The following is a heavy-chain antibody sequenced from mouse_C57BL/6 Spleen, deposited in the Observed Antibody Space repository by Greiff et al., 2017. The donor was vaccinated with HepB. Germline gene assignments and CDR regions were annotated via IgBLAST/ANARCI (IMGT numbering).Heavy chain of an antibody. J-gene: IGHJ4*01. V-gene: IGHV1-42*01. CDR2: INPSTGGT. CDR3: ARRNGNYNYYAMDY. Sequence: DVQLQESGPELVKPGASVKISCKASGYSFTGYYMNWVKQSPEKSLEWIGEINPSTGGTTYNQKFKAKATLTVDKSSSTAYMQLKSLTSEDSAVYYCARRNGNYNYYAMDYWGQGTSVTVSS. CDR1: GYSFTGYY. D-gene: IGHD2-1*01.